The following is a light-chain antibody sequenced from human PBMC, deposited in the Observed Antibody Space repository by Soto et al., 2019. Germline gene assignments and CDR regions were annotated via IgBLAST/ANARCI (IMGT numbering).Light chain of an antibody. CDR2: AAS. J-gene: IGKJ3*01. CDR3: QESYRTARFT. Sequence: DIQMTQSPSSLSASVGDRVTITCRASQSISNFLNWYQQKQGKAPNLLIYAASTLQSGVPSRFSCSGSGTDFTLTITSLQPADFATYDCQESYRTARFTFGPGTKVDIK. CDR1: QSISNF. V-gene: IGKV1-39*01.